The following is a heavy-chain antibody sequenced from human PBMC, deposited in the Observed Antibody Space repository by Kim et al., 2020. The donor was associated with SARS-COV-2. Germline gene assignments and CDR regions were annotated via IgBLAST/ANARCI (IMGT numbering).Heavy chain of an antibody. CDR2: IRSKANSYAT. CDR1: GFTFSGSA. CDR3: TTREYSGYDNDY. Sequence: GGSLRLSCAASGFTFSGSAMHWVRQASGKGLEWVGRIRSKANSYATAYVASVKGRFTISRDDSKNTAYLQMNSLKTEDTAVYYCTTREYSGYDNDYWGQGTLVTVSS. V-gene: IGHV3-73*01. D-gene: IGHD5-12*01. J-gene: IGHJ4*02.